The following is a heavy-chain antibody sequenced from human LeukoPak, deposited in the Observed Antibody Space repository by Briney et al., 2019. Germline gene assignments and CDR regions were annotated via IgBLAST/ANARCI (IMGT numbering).Heavy chain of an antibody. J-gene: IGHJ4*02. CDR1: GFTFSNYA. V-gene: IGHV3-64D*06. Sequence: GSLRLSCSASGFTFSNYAMHWVRQAPGKGLKYVSAISTNGVSTYYPDSVKGRFAISRDNSKNSLCLQMSSLRAEDTAVYYCVKGAPYYYDSSGYPTYFDSWGQGTLVTVSS. D-gene: IGHD3-22*01. CDR2: ISTNGVST. CDR3: VKGAPYYYDSSGYPTYFDS.